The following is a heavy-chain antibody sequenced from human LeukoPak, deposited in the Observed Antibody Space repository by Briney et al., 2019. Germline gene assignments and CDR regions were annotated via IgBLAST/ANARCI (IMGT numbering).Heavy chain of an antibody. Sequence: GGSLRLSCAASGFTFSSYEMNWVRQAPGKGLEWVSYISSSGSTIYYADSVKGRFTISRDNAKKSLYLQMNSLRAEDTALYYCARESVSASYFDYWGQGTPVTVSS. CDR1: GFTFSSYE. D-gene: IGHD3-16*01. V-gene: IGHV3-48*03. CDR2: ISSSGSTI. J-gene: IGHJ4*02. CDR3: ARESVSASYFDY.